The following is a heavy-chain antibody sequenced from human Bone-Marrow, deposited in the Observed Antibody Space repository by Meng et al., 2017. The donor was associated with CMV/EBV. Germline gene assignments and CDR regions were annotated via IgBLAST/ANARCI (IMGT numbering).Heavy chain of an antibody. D-gene: IGHD2-15*01. V-gene: IGHV1-69*10. CDR1: GGTFSSYA. J-gene: IGHJ5*02. CDR3: ARVGYCSGGSCSTGGFDP. Sequence: SVKVSCKASGGTFSSYAISWVRQAPGQGLEWMGGIIPILGIANYAQKFQGRVTITADKSTSTAYMELSSLRSEDTAVYYCARVGYCSGGSCSTGGFDPWGQGTLVTVSS. CDR2: IIPILGIA.